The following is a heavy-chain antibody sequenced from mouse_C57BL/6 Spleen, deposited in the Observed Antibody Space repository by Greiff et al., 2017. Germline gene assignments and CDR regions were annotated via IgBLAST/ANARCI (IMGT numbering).Heavy chain of an antibody. D-gene: IGHD2-12*01. CDR2: IDPSDSYT. CDR1: GYTFTSYW. Sequence: QVQLKQPGAELVRPGTSVKLSCKASGYTFTSYWMHWVKQRPGQGLEWIGVIDPSDSYTNYNQKFKGKATLTVDTSSSTAYMQLSSLTSEDSAVYYCARNYYSCYYFDYWGQGTTLTVSS. V-gene: IGHV1-59*01. CDR3: ARNYYSCYYFDY. J-gene: IGHJ2*01.